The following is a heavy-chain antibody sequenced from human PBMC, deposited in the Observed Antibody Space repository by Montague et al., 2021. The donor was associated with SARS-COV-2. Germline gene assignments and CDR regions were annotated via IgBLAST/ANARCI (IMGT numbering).Heavy chain of an antibody. J-gene: IGHJ6*02. CDR1: GFTFSSYW. CDR2: VKGDGGRI. CDR3: ARGYFPVGGSENWGSYGMDV. V-gene: IGHV3-74*01. D-gene: IGHD3-16*01. Sequence: YLRLSCAASGFTFSSYWMHWVRQAPGTGLVWVSRVKGDGGRISYADSVKGRFTISRDNAKNTLYLQMNSLRAEDTAVYFCARGYFPVGGSENWGSYGMDVWGQGTTVTVSS.